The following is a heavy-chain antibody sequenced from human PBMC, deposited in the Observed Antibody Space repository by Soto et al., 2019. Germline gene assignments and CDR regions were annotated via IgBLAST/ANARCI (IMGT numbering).Heavy chain of an antibody. Sequence: GGSLRLSCAASGFSFENSDMVWVRQAPGKGLEWVAAISYFGNDKYYGDSVRGRFTVSRDNYKDTLYLQMSSLRPEDTAVYYCAKVPSYRHYAWLAPWGQGTLVTVSS. J-gene: IGHJ5*02. V-gene: IGHV3-30*18. D-gene: IGHD4-17*01. CDR1: GFSFENSD. CDR3: AKVPSYRHYAWLAP. CDR2: ISYFGNDK.